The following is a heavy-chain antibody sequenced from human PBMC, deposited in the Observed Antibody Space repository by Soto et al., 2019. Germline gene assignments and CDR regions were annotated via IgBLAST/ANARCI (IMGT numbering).Heavy chain of an antibody. CDR2: IYASGST. V-gene: IGHV4-31*03. Sequence: QVQLQESGPGLVKPSQTLSLTCTVSGDSISSVGYYWSWIRQHPGKGLEWIGYIYASGSTFYNPSLKCRMTLSVDRSKKQFSLKLTSVTAADTAVYFCARGRVTIFGVVITDFDYWGQETLVNVSS. CDR1: GDSISSVGYY. J-gene: IGHJ4*02. D-gene: IGHD3-3*01. CDR3: ARGRVTIFGVVITDFDY.